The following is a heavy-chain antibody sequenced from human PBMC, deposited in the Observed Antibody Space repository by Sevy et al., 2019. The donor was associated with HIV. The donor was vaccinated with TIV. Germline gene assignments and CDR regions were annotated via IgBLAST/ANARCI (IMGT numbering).Heavy chain of an antibody. Sequence: GGSLRLSCAASGFTFSSYDMHWVRQATGKGLEWVSAIGTAGDTYYPGSMKGRFTISRENAKNSLYLQMNSLRAGDTAVYYWARAQGSIAARFYYYYYMDVWGKGTTVTVSS. J-gene: IGHJ6*03. D-gene: IGHD6-6*01. CDR3: ARAQGSIAARFYYYYYMDV. CDR1: GFTFSSYD. V-gene: IGHV3-13*01. CDR2: IGTAGDT.